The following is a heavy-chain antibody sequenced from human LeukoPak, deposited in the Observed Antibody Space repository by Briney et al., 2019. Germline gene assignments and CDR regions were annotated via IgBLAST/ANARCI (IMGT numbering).Heavy chain of an antibody. D-gene: IGHD1-7*01. CDR3: ARSFFQWNYGSCLDS. CDR2: IAHGGSNK. J-gene: IGHJ4*02. CDR1: GFSFSNYV. V-gene: IGHV3-30*03. Sequence: GGSLRLSCAASGFSFSNYVMQWVRQVPGKGLEWVALIAHGGSNKYYADSVKGRFTISRDNSRSILYLQMNSLRPEDTAVYSCARSFFQWNYGSCLDSWGQGTLVTVSS.